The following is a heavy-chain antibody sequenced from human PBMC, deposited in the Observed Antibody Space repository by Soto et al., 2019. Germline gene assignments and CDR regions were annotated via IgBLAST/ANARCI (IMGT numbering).Heavy chain of an antibody. Sequence: LSLTCAISGDSVSSNSAAWNWIRQSPSRGLEWLGRTYYRSKWYNDYAVSVKSRITINPDTSKNQFSLQLNSVTPEDTAVYYCARASLHVDTAMVTGIYYYYGMDVWGQGTTVTVSS. D-gene: IGHD5-18*01. CDR2: TYYRSKWYN. V-gene: IGHV6-1*01. CDR3: ARASLHVDTAMVTGIYYYYGMDV. J-gene: IGHJ6*02. CDR1: GDSVSSNSAA.